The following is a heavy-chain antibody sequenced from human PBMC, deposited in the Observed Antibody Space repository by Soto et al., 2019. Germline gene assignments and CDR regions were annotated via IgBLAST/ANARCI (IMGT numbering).Heavy chain of an antibody. Sequence: AGGSLRLSCAASGFTFRSYAMRWVRQAPGKGLEWVSAISGSGGSTYYADSVKGRFTISRDNSKNTLYLQMNSLRAEDTAVYYCAKDLYDSSGYYYYYYYGMDVWGQGTTVTVSS. CDR2: ISGSGGST. V-gene: IGHV3-23*01. J-gene: IGHJ6*02. CDR3: AKDLYDSSGYYYYYYYGMDV. CDR1: GFTFRSYA. D-gene: IGHD3-22*01.